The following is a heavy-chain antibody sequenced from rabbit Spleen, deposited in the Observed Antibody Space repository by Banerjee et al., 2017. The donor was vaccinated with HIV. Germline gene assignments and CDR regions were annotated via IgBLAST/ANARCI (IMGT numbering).Heavy chain of an antibody. J-gene: IGHJ4*01. CDR3: ARDLVAVIGWNFNL. CDR2: INAITGKA. CDR1: GFSFSNKAV. V-gene: IGHV1S45*01. Sequence: QEQLVESGGGLVQPGGSLKLSCTASGFSFSNKAVMCWVRQAPGKGLEWIACINAITGKAVYASWAKGRFTFSRTSSTTVTLRMTSLTAADRATYFCARDLVAVIGWNFNLWGQGTLVTVS. D-gene: IGHD1-1*01.